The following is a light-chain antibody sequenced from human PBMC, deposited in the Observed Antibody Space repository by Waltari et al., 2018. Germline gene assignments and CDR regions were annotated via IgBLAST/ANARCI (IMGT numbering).Light chain of an antibody. CDR1: LTAIKLLNF. V-gene: IGLV2-23*03. Sequence: QPALTQPASVSGSPGQSNTISRHGPLTAIKLLNFVSWYQQHPGKAPKLIIYEGTKRPSGVSGRFSGSTSGDTASLTISGLLAEDEADYYCCSCTYSSTFVFGGGTKLSVL. CDR2: EGT. CDR3: CSCTYSSTFV. J-gene: IGLJ2*01.